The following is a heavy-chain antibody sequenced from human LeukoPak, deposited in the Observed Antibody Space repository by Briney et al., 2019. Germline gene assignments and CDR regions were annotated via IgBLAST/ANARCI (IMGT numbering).Heavy chain of an antibody. J-gene: IGHJ4*02. Sequence: PGGSLRLSCAASGFTVSNNYMSWVRQAPGKGLEWVSVIYSGGSTNYADSVKGRFTISRDNSKNTLYLQMNSLRAEDTAVYYCAKGGYCSSTTCYTIGGPIDYWGQGTLVTVSS. CDR1: GFTVSNNY. CDR3: AKGGYCSSTTCYTIGGPIDY. CDR2: IYSGGST. D-gene: IGHD2-2*01. V-gene: IGHV3-53*01.